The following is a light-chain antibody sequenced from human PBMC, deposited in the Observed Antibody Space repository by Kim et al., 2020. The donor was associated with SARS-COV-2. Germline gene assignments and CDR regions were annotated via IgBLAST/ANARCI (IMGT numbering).Light chain of an antibody. Sequence: DVVMTQSPLSLPVTLGQTASISCRSSQSLVHSDGRTYFNWFHQRPGQSPRRLIYEISKRDSGVPDRFSGSGSGTDFTLRISRVEAEDVGVYYCMQGTHWPPYTFGQGTKLEIK. CDR3: MQGTHWPPYT. V-gene: IGKV2-30*02. CDR1: QSLVHSDGRTY. J-gene: IGKJ2*01. CDR2: EIS.